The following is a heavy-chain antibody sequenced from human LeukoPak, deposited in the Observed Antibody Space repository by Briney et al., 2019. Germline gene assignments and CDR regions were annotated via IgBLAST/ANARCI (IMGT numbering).Heavy chain of an antibody. CDR2: IYYSGST. Sequence: SENLSLTCTVSGGSISSYYWSWIRQPPGKGLEWIGYIYYSGSTNYNPSLKSRVTISVDTSKNQFSLKLSSVTAADTAVYYCARVGARYYFDYWGQGTLVTVSS. CDR1: GGSISSYY. J-gene: IGHJ4*02. D-gene: IGHD1-26*01. CDR3: ARVGARYYFDY. V-gene: IGHV4-59*01.